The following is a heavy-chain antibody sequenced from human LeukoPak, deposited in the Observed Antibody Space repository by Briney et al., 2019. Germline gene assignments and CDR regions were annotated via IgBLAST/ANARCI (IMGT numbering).Heavy chain of an antibody. CDR1: GGSISSYY. J-gene: IGHJ3*02. D-gene: IGHD2-15*01. V-gene: IGHV4-4*09. CDR2: IYTSGST. Sequence: PSETLSLTCTVSGGSISSYYWSWIRRPPGKGLEWIGYIYTSGSTNYNPSLKSRVTISVDTSKNQFSLKLSSVTAADTAVYYCAGIVVVVADSDAFDIWGQGTMVTVSS. CDR3: AGIVVVVADSDAFDI.